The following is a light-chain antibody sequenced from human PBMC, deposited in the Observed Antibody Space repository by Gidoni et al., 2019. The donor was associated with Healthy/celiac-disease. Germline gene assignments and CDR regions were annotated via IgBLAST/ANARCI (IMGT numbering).Light chain of an antibody. J-gene: IGKJ5*01. CDR2: DAS. CDR1: QSVSSY. Sequence: EIVLTQSPATLSLSPGERATLSCRASQSVSSYLAWYQQKPGQAPRLLIYDASNRATGIPARFSGSGSVTDFTLTISSLEPEDFAVYYCQQRSNWPPRLTFXQXTRLEIK. CDR3: QQRSNWPPRLT. V-gene: IGKV3-11*01.